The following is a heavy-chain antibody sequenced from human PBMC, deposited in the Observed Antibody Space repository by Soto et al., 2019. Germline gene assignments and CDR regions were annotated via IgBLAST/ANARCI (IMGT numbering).Heavy chain of an antibody. V-gene: IGHV5-51*01. CDR3: ARPKIAARRGPIYYFDY. CDR2: IYPGDSDT. J-gene: IGHJ4*02. CDR1: GYSFTSYW. Sequence: GESLKISCKGSGYSFTSYWIGWVRQMPGKCLEWMGIIYPGDSDTRYSPSFQGQVTISADKSISTAYLQWSSLKASDTAMYYCARPKIAARRGPIYYFDYWGQGTLVTVSS. D-gene: IGHD6-6*01.